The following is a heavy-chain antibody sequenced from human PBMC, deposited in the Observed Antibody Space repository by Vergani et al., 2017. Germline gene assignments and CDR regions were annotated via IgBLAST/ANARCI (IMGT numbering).Heavy chain of an antibody. V-gene: IGHV3-15*01. Sequence: EVQLLESGGGLVQPGGSLRLSCAASGFTFSSYAMSWVRQAPGKGLEWVGRIKSKTDGGTTDYAAPVKGRFTISRDDSKNTLYLQMNSLKTEDTAVYYCTTGPGVLDSSGYTDYWGQGTLVTVSS. CDR1: GFTFSSYA. J-gene: IGHJ4*02. CDR3: TTGPGVLDSSGYTDY. CDR2: IKSKTDGGTT. D-gene: IGHD3-22*01.